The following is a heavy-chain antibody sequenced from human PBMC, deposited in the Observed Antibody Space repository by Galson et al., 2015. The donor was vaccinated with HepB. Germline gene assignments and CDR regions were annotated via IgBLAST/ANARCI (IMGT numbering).Heavy chain of an antibody. Sequence: SLRLSCAASGFTFSDHYMDWVRQAPGKGLEWVGRTRNKANSYTTEYAASVKGRFTISRDDSKNSLYLQMNSLKTEDTAVYYCASSQGGFGGGYWGQGTLVTVSS. V-gene: IGHV3-72*01. CDR2: TRNKANSYTT. CDR3: ASSQGGFGGGY. CDR1: GFTFSDHY. D-gene: IGHD3-16*01. J-gene: IGHJ4*02.